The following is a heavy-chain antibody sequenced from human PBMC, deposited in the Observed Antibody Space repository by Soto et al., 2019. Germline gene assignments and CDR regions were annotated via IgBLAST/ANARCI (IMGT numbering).Heavy chain of an antibody. CDR1: GYTFTSHA. V-gene: IGHV1-3*01. D-gene: IGHD3-16*01. CDR2: IHAGNGKT. Sequence: QVQVVQSGAEVKRPGASVSVSCKASGYTFTSHAVHWVRQAPGERLECMGWIHAGNGKTKYSQSFQGRVTFTSDTSASTVYMELSILKSEDTAVYYCARGGRLAAPYFDYCGQGTLVTVYS. CDR3: ARGGRLAAPYFDY. J-gene: IGHJ4*02.